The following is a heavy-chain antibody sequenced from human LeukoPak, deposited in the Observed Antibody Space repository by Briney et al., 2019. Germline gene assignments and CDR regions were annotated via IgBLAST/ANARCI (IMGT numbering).Heavy chain of an antibody. D-gene: IGHD5-24*01. J-gene: IGHJ4*02. CDR3: ARDSTSGRNGYSFDY. Sequence: EESLRLSCAASGFTFSNYDMHWVRQAPGRGLEWVTFIRFDGSSRYFADSVKGRFTVSRDNSKNTLFLQMDSLRAEDTAVYYCARDSTSGRNGYSFDYWGQGTLVTVSS. CDR1: GFTFSNYD. CDR2: IRFDGSSR. V-gene: IGHV3-30*02.